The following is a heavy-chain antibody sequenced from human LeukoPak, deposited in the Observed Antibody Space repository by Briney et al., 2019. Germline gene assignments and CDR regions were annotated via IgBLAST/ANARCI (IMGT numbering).Heavy chain of an antibody. J-gene: IGHJ3*02. V-gene: IGHV3-21*01. CDR2: ISSTGSY. D-gene: IGHD1-26*01. Sequence: PGGSLRLSCAGSGFPFITYNMNWVRQAPGKGLEWVSSISSTGSYTDSVKGRFTISRDNAKNSLFLQMNSLRAEDTAVYYCATRGAGQKGAFDNWGQGTMVTVSS. CDR3: ATRGAGQKGAFDN. CDR1: GFPFITYN.